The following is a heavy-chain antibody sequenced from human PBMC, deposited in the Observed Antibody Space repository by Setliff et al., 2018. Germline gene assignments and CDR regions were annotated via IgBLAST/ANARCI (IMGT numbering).Heavy chain of an antibody. CDR2: INHSGST. CDR1: GGTFTYYY. Sequence: SETLSLTCAASGGTFTYYYWTWIRQSPGKGLEWIGEINHSGSTNYNPSLKSRVTISVDTSKNQFSLKLSSVTAEDTAVYYCARLRKDYGDYYYFDYWGQGTLVTVSS. CDR3: ARLRKDYGDYYYFDY. V-gene: IGHV4-34*01. D-gene: IGHD4-17*01. J-gene: IGHJ4*02.